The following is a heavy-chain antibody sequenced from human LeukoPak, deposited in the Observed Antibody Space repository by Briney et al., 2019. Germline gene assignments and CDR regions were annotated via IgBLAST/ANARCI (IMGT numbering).Heavy chain of an antibody. V-gene: IGHV3-23*01. Sequence: GGSLRLSCAASGFTFSSYAMSWVRQAPGKGLEWVSAISGSGGSTYYADSVKGRFTISRDNSKNTLYLQMNSLGAEDTAVYYCAKAEWIQLWVMMDYWGQGTLVTVSS. D-gene: IGHD5-18*01. CDR2: ISGSGGST. CDR3: AKAEWIQLWVMMDY. J-gene: IGHJ4*02. CDR1: GFTFSSYA.